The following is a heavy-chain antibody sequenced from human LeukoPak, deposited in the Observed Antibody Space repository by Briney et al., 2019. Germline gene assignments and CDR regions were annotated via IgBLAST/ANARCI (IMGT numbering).Heavy chain of an antibody. Sequence: SETLSLTCTVSGGSINTYYWSWIRQPPGKGVEWIGYIYYSGSTNYNPPLKSRVTISVDTSKNQFSLKLSSVTAADTAVYYCARSAAVRGVITNYYYYMDVWGKGTTVTISS. D-gene: IGHD3-10*01. V-gene: IGHV4-59*01. CDR2: IYYSGST. CDR3: ARSAAVRGVITNYYYYMDV. CDR1: GGSINTYY. J-gene: IGHJ6*03.